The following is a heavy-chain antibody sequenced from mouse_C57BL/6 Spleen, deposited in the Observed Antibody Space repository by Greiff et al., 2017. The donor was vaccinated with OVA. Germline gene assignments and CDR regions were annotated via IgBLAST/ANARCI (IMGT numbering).Heavy chain of an antibody. V-gene: IGHV1-78*01. Sequence: VQLVESDAELVKPGASVKISCKVSGYTFTDHTIHWMKQRPEQGLEWIGYIYPRDGSTKYNEKFKGKATLTADKSSSTAYMQLNSLTSEDSAVYFCAREYTASSSANYSYYWGQGTTLTVSP. D-gene: IGHD1-1*01. CDR1: GYTFTDHT. J-gene: IGHJ2*01. CDR2: IYPRDGST. CDR3: AREYTASSSANYSYY.